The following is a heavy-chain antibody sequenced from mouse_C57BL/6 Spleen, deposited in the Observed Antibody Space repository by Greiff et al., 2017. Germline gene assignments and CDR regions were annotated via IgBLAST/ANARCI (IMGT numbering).Heavy chain of an antibody. V-gene: IGHV1-15*01. CDR1: GSPFTNIE. J-gene: IGHJ2*01. CDR2: LDPETGGT. Sequence: QVQLQQSGAELVRPGASVTLSCKASGSPFTNIELPWVKRPPGHGLDWIGALDPETGGTAYNQKFKGKAILTADKSSSTAYMELRSLTSEDSAVYYCHYGDYWGQGTTLTVSS. D-gene: IGHD1-1*02. CDR3: HYGDY.